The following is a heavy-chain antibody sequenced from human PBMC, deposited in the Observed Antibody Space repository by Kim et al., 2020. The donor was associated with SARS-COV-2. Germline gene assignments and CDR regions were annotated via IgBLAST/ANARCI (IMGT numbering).Heavy chain of an antibody. D-gene: IGHD6-6*01. J-gene: IGHJ4*02. Sequence: GGSLRLSCEAFGFSFDSYGMHWVRQAPGKGLEWVAIISYDGSMIYYGDSVKGRFTISRDNSKNTLFLEMNSLSAGDTAIYYCAKVGEYSRSSGLDYWGQGTLVTVSS. CDR1: GFSFDSYG. V-gene: IGHV3-30*18. CDR2: ISYDGSMI. CDR3: AKVGEYSRSSGLDY.